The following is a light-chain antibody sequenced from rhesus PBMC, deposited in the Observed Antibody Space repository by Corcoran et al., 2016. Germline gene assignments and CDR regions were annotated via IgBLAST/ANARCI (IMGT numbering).Light chain of an antibody. CDR1: QGISGW. Sequence: DIQMTQSPSSLSASVGDTVTITCRASQGISGWLVWYQQKPGKAPKLLIYKASRLQSGVPSRFSGSGSGTDFTLTLNNLQSEDFATYYCQQYTSRPWTFGPGTKVEIK. CDR3: QQYTSRPWT. CDR2: KAS. J-gene: IGKJ1*01. V-gene: IGKV1-22*01.